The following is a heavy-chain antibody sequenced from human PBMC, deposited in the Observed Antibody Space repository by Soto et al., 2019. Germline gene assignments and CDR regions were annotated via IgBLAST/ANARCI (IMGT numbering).Heavy chain of an antibody. V-gene: IGHV3-74*01. CDR1: GFTFNMDW. CDR2: INNDGSTT. J-gene: IGHJ4*02. Sequence: QPGGSLRPSYLASGFTFNMDWMHWVRQAPGKGLVWVSRINNDGSTTTYADSVKGRFTISRENAKNTVYLQMSSLRAEDTAVYFCASGGYYYDTSGSDYWGQGTLVTVSS. D-gene: IGHD3-22*01. CDR3: ASGGYYYDTSGSDY.